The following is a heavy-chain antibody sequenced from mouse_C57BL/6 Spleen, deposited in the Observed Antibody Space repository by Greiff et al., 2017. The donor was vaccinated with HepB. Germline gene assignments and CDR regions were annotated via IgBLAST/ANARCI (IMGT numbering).Heavy chain of an antibody. Sequence: VKLQQPGAELVKPGASVKLSCKASGYTFTSYWMQWVKQRPGQGLEWIGEIDPSDSYTNYNQKFKGKATLTVDTSSSTAYMQLSSLTSEDSAVYYCARSGGLRPWFAYWGQGTLVTVSA. CDR3: ARSGGLRPWFAY. V-gene: IGHV1-50*01. CDR2: IDPSDSYT. CDR1: GYTFTSYW. J-gene: IGHJ3*01. D-gene: IGHD2-4*01.